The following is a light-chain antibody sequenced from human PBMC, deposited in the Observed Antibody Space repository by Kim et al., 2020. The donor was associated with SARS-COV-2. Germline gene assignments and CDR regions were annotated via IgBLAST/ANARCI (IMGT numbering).Light chain of an antibody. CDR3: QTWDSITVV. V-gene: IGLV3-1*01. CDR1: KLGEKY. Sequence: SVSPGQTASITCSGYKLGEKYACWYQQKPGQSPVLVIYQDTKRPSGIPERFSGSNSGNTATLTISGTQAMDEADYYCQTWDSITVVFGGGTQLTVL. J-gene: IGLJ2*01. CDR2: QDT.